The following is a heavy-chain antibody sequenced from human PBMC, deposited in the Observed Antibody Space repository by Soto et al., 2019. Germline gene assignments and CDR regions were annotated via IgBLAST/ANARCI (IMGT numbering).Heavy chain of an antibody. D-gene: IGHD6-19*01. V-gene: IGHV3-23*01. CDR3: AKEAVSGWYYFDY. Sequence: PGGSLRLSCAASGFTFSSYAMSWVRQAPGKGLEWVSTISGSGGSTCYADSLKGRFTISRDNSKNTLFLQMSSQRAEDTAVYYCAKEAVSGWYYFDYWGPGTLVPVSS. CDR2: ISGSGGST. CDR1: GFTFSSYA. J-gene: IGHJ4*02.